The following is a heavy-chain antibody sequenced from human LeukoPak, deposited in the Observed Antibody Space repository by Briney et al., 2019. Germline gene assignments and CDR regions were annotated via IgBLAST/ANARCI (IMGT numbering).Heavy chain of an antibody. CDR2: IYYSGST. Sequence: SETLSLTCNVSGGSISSYYWSWIRQTPGKGLQWIGYIYYSGSTSYNPSLKSRVTISVDTSKDLFFLILTSVTAADTAVYYCARHTDWSGDAFDMWGQGTMVTVSP. J-gene: IGHJ3*02. CDR1: GGSISSYY. CDR3: ARHTDWSGDAFDM. V-gene: IGHV4-59*08. D-gene: IGHD2-21*01.